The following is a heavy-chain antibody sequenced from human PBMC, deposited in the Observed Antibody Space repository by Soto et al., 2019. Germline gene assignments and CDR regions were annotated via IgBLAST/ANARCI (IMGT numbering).Heavy chain of an antibody. D-gene: IGHD3-10*01. Sequence: PGGSLRLSCAASGFTFSSYAMHWVRQAPGKGLEYVSAISSNGGSTYYANSVKGRFTISRDNSKNTLYLQMGSLRAEDMDVYYCARDYYGSGSLRPNWFDPWGQGTLVTVSS. CDR3: ARDYYGSGSLRPNWFDP. CDR1: GFTFSSYA. J-gene: IGHJ5*02. V-gene: IGHV3-64*01. CDR2: ISSNGGST.